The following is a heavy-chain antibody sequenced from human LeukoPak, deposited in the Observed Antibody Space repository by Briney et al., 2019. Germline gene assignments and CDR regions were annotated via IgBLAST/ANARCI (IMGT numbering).Heavy chain of an antibody. CDR1: GYTFTSYG. J-gene: IGHJ4*02. Sequence: ASVRVSCKASGYTFTSYGISWVRQAPGQGLEWLGWINPYNGHTNYAHNLQGRVTMTTDTSTSTAYMELTSLTSDDTAVYYCARDQRAVDNTMSYNWGQGTLVTVSS. CDR2: INPYNGHT. D-gene: IGHD3-10*02. CDR3: ARDQRAVDNTMSYN. V-gene: IGHV1-18*01.